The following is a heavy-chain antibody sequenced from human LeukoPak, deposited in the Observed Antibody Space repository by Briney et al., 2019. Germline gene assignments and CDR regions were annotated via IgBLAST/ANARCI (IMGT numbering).Heavy chain of an antibody. Sequence: SETLSLTHTVSAVSVSSSCWGSIRQPATKGLEWIGRVCNSGNTNYNPSLRSRVIMSIDTSKNQLSLDLSSVTAADTAVYHCSSSDAATAAIGDRFDYWGQGTLVTVSS. CDR2: VCNSGNT. V-gene: IGHV4-4*07. J-gene: IGHJ4*02. D-gene: IGHD2-2*01. CDR1: AVSVSSSC. CDR3: SSSDAATAAIGDRFDY.